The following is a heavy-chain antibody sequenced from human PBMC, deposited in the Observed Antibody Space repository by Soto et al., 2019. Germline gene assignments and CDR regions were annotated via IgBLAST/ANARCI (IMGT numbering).Heavy chain of an antibody. CDR1: GYTFTSYG. Sequence: QVQLVQSGAEVKKPGASVKVSCKASGYTFTSYGISWVRQAPGQGLEWMGWISAYNGNTNYAQKLQGRVTMTTDTSTSTAYMELRSLRSDDTAVYYCARDLRDSTPPAAAWYYYGMDVWGQGTTVTVSS. V-gene: IGHV1-18*01. CDR2: ISAYNGNT. CDR3: ARDLRDSTPPAAAWYYYGMDV. J-gene: IGHJ6*02. D-gene: IGHD4-17*01.